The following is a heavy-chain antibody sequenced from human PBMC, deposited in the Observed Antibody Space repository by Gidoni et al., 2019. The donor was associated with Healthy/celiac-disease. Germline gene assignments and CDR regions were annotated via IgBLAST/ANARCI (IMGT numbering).Heavy chain of an antibody. Sequence: EVQLVESGGGLVQPGGSLRLSCAASGFTFRSYWMHWVRQARGKGLVWVSRINSDGSSTSYAEAVKGRFTISRDNAKNTRYLQMNSLRAEDTAVYYCARVSVVPAAIFTLYAFDIWGQGTMVTVSS. J-gene: IGHJ3*02. CDR3: ARVSVVPAAIFTLYAFDI. D-gene: IGHD2-2*01. CDR1: GFTFRSYW. V-gene: IGHV3-74*01. CDR2: INSDGSST.